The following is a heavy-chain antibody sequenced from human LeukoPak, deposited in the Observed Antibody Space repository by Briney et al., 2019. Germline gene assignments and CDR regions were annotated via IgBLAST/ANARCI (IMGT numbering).Heavy chain of an antibody. CDR2: ISWNSGGI. J-gene: IGHJ4*02. CDR1: GFTFSSYA. V-gene: IGHV3-9*01. D-gene: IGHD6-19*01. CDR3: AKGEYSSGWYHLDY. Sequence: GGSLRLSCAASGFTFSSYAMSWVRQAPGKGLEWVSGISWNSGGIGYADSVKGRFTISRDNAKNSLYLQMNSLRAEDTALYYCAKGEYSSGWYHLDYWGQGTLVTVSS.